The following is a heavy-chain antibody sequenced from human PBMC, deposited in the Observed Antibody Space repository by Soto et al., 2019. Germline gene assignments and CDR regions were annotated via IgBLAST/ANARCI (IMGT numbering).Heavy chain of an antibody. CDR3: AVSLYYDSRGPWYFDY. D-gene: IGHD3-22*01. V-gene: IGHV1-18*04. J-gene: IGHJ4*02. Sequence: GASVKVSCKASGYTFTSYGISWVRQAPGQGLEWMGWISAYTGNTNYAQKLQGRVTMTTDTYTSTAYMELRSLRSDDTAVYYCAVSLYYDSRGPWYFDYWGQGTLVTVSS. CDR2: ISAYTGNT. CDR1: GYTFTSYG.